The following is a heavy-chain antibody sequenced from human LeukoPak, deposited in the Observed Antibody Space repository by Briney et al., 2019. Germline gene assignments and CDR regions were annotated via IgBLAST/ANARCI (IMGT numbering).Heavy chain of an antibody. CDR3: ARVRVVPAAIVSKYGMDV. Sequence: ASVKVSCKASGYTFTSYGISWVRQAPGQGLEWMGWISAYNGNTNYAQKLQGRVTMTTDTSTSTAHMELRSLRSDDTAVYYCARVRVVPAAIVSKYGMDVWGQGTTVTVSS. J-gene: IGHJ6*02. CDR1: GYTFTSYG. V-gene: IGHV1-18*01. D-gene: IGHD2-2*02. CDR2: ISAYNGNT.